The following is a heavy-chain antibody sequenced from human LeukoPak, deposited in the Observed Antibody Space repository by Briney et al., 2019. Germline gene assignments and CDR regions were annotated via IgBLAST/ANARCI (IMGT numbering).Heavy chain of an antibody. CDR2: IYPGDSDT. V-gene: IGHV5-51*01. J-gene: IGHJ4*02. CDR1: GYSFATYW. Sequence: GESLKISCKGSGYSFATYWIGWVRQMPGKGLEWIGIIYPGDSDTRYSPPFQGQVTISADKSISTAYLQWSSLKASDTAIYYCATPRYCGSTSCPFDYWGQGTLVTVSS. D-gene: IGHD2-2*01. CDR3: ATPRYCGSTSCPFDY.